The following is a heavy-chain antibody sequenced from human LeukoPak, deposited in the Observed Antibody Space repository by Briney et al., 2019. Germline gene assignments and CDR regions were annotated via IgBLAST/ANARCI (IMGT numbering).Heavy chain of an antibody. D-gene: IGHD5-24*01. CDR3: ARDGEDGPDY. V-gene: IGHV3-48*03. CDR1: GFTFSSYE. J-gene: IGHJ4*02. CDR2: ISSSGSTI. Sequence: PGGSLRLSCAASGFTFSSYEMNWVRQAPGKGLEWVPYISSSGSTIYYADSVKGRFTISRDNAKNSLYLQMNSLRAEDTAVYYCARDGEDGPDYWGQGTLVTVSS.